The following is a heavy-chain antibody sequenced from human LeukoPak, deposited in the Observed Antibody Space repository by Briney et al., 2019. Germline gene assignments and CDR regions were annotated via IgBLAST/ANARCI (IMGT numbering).Heavy chain of an antibody. CDR2: INHSGST. CDR1: GGSFSGYY. Sequence: SETLSLTCAVYGGSFSGYYWSWIRQPPGKGLEWIGEINHSGSTNYNPSLKSRVTISVDTSKSQFSLKLSSVTAADTAVYYCARGDGDYGWFDPWGQGTLVTVSS. V-gene: IGHV4-34*01. CDR3: ARGDGDYGWFDP. D-gene: IGHD4-17*01. J-gene: IGHJ5*02.